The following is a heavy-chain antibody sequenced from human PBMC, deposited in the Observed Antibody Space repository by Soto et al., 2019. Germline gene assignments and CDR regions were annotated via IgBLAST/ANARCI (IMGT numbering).Heavy chain of an antibody. V-gene: IGHV3-23*01. J-gene: IGHJ3*02. CDR1: GFPFSSYS. D-gene: IGHD3-9*01. Sequence: GTLILSWAASGFPFSSYSMSWVRQAPGKGLEWVSAISGSGGSTYYAGSVKGRFTISRDNSKNTLYLQMNSLRAEDTAVYYCAKLYYDILTGYYTGDAFDIWGQGTMVTVSS. CDR2: ISGSGGST. CDR3: AKLYYDILTGYYTGDAFDI.